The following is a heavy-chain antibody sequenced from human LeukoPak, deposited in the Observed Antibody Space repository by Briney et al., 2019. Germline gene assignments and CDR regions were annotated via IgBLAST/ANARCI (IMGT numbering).Heavy chain of an antibody. CDR1: GFTVSSNC. CDR2: IYTGGTI. CDR3: VRGPEYYYDSSSGNY. V-gene: IGHV3-53*01. D-gene: IGHD3-22*01. J-gene: IGHJ4*02. Sequence: GGSLRLSCAASGFTVSSNCMIWLRQAPGKGLEWVSVIYTGGTINYADSVKGRFTISRDNSKNTLYLQMNSLRAEDTAVYYCVRGPEYYYDSSSGNYWGQGTLVTVSS.